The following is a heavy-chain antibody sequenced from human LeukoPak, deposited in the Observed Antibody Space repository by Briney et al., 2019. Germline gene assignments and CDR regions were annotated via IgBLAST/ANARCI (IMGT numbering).Heavy chain of an antibody. Sequence: GGSLRLSCAGSGFTFSSYAMHWVRQAPGKGLEWVAVISYDGSNKYYADSVKGRFTISRDNSKNTLYLQMNSLRAEDTAVYYCAGYGGSYPYYMDVWGKGTTVTISS. D-gene: IGHD1-26*01. J-gene: IGHJ6*03. CDR1: GFTFSSYA. V-gene: IGHV3-30*04. CDR2: ISYDGSNK. CDR3: AGYGGSYPYYMDV.